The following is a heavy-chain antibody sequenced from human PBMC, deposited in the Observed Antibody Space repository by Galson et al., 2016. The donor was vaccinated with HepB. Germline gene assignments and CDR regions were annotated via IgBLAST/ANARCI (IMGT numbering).Heavy chain of an antibody. J-gene: IGHJ5*02. CDR1: GGSISSNNW. CDR3: ARRVSENSYDSDGYPAQHNWFDP. D-gene: IGHD3-22*01. Sequence: SETLSLTCAVSGGSISSNNWWSWVRQPPGKGLEWIGEIYHSGSTNYNPSLKSRVTISVDKSKNQFSLTLRSVTAADTAVYYCARRVSENSYDSDGYPAQHNWFDPWGQGTQVTVSS. V-gene: IGHV4-4*02. CDR2: IYHSGST.